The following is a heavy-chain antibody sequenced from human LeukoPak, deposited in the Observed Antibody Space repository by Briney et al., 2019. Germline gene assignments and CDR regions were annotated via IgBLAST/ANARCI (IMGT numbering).Heavy chain of an antibody. CDR2: ISYDGSNK. Sequence: PGGSLRLSCAASGFTFSSYAMHWVRQAPGKGLEWVAVISYDGSNKYYVDSVKGRFTISRDNSKNTLYLQMNSLRAEDMAVYYCAREGGYCSGGSCYFDAFDIWGQGTMVTVSS. J-gene: IGHJ3*02. CDR1: GFTFSSYA. D-gene: IGHD2-15*01. V-gene: IGHV3-30*04. CDR3: AREGGYCSGGSCYFDAFDI.